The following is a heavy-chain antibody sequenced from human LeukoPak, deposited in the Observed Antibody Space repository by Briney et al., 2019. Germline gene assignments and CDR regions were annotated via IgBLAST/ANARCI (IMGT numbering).Heavy chain of an antibody. D-gene: IGHD6-13*01. CDR3: ARDRPYPGRIAAARIVYYYYGLDV. J-gene: IGHJ6*02. V-gene: IGHV3-74*01. CDR1: GFTFSSYW. Sequence: PGGSLRLSCAASGFTFSSYWMHWVRQAPGKGLVWVSRINSDGSITTYADSVKGRFTISRDNAKNTLYLQINSLRAEDTAVYYCARDRPYPGRIAAARIVYYYYGLDVWGQGTTVTVSS. CDR2: INSDGSIT.